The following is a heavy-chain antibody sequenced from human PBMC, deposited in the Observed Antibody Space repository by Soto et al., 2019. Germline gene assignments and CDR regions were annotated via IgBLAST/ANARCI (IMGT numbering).Heavy chain of an antibody. CDR2: INAGNGNT. CDR3: ARGPVDILPPSPLDY. CDR1: GYIFKTYA. J-gene: IGHJ4*02. V-gene: IGHV1-3*05. D-gene: IGHD5-12*01. Sequence: QVQLVQSGDEEKRPGASVKGSCKASGYIFKTYAMHWVRQAPGQRLEWMGWINAGNGNTKYSQKFQGRVNIARDTAASTAYMELSSLRSEDTAVYSCARGPVDILPPSPLDYWAREPWSPSPQ.